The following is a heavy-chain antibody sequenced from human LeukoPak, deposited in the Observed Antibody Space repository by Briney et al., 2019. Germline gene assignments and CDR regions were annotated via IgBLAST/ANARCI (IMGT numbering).Heavy chain of an antibody. D-gene: IGHD3-22*01. J-gene: IGHJ4*02. CDR2: IVGSGGST. Sequence: QLGGSLRLSCAAPGFTFSSYAMSWVRQAPGKGLEWVSGIVGSGGSTYYANSVKGRFTISRDNSKNTLYLQMNSLRAEDTAVYYCAKPPNYDSDAPQVDYWGQGTLVTVSS. CDR1: GFTFSSYA. CDR3: AKPPNYDSDAPQVDY. V-gene: IGHV3-23*01.